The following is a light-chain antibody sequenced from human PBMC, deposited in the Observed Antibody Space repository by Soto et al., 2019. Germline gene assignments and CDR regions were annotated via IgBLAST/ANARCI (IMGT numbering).Light chain of an antibody. V-gene: IGLV2-23*02. J-gene: IGLJ3*02. CDR3: CSHVGVRRPQWV. CDR1: SNDVGGYNL. CDR2: EVN. Sequence: QSVLTQPASVSGSPGQSITISCTGTSNDVGGYNLVSWFQQHPGKAPKLMISEVNKRPSGASNRFSGSKSANTASLTISGLQAEDEADYYCCSHVGVRRPQWVFGGGTKLTVL.